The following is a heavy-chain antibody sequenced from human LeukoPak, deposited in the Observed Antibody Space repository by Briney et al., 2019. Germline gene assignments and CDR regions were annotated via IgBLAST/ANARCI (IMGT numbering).Heavy chain of an antibody. CDR3: ARVHYDSSGYYYGTYYFDY. CDR1: GFTFSSYS. D-gene: IGHD3-22*01. CDR2: ISSSSSYI. J-gene: IGHJ4*02. Sequence: GGSLRLSCAASGFTFSSYSMNWVRQAPGKGLEWVSSISSSSSYIYYAVSVKGRFTISRDNAKNSLYLQMNSLRAEDTAVYYCARVHYDSSGYYYGTYYFDYWGQGTLVTVSS. V-gene: IGHV3-21*04.